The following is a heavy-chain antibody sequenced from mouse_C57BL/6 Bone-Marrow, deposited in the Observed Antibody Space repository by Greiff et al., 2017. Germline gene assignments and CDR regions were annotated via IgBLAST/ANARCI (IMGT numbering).Heavy chain of an antibody. CDR2: ISGGGSYT. V-gene: IGHV5-6*01. J-gene: IGHJ3*01. CDR3: ARQVWAWFAY. D-gene: IGHD4-1*01. Sequence: EVKLMESGGDLVKPGGSLKLSCAASGFTFSSYGMSWVRQTPDKRLEWVATISGGGSYTYYPDSVKGRFTISRDNAKNTLYLQMSSLKSEDTAMYYCARQVWAWFAYWGQGTLVTVSA. CDR1: GFTFSSYG.